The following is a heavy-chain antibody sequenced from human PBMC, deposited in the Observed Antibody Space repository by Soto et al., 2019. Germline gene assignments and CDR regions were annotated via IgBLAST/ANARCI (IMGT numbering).Heavy chain of an antibody. V-gene: IGHV1-69*13. J-gene: IGHJ5*02. CDR1: GGTFSSCA. Sequence: GASVKVSCKASGGTFSSCAISWVRQAPGQGLEWMGGIIPIFGTANYAQKFQGRVTITADESTSTAYMELSSLRSEDTAVYYCARSGVVPAATWGYNWFDPWGQGTLVTVSS. D-gene: IGHD2-2*01. CDR2: IIPIFGTA. CDR3: ARSGVVPAATWGYNWFDP.